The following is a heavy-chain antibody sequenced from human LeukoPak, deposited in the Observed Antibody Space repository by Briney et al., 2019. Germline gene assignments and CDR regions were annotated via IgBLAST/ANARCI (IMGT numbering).Heavy chain of an antibody. J-gene: IGHJ6*02. CDR2: ISISFSDDNT. V-gene: IGHV3-23*01. Sequence: GSLRLSCAASGFTFSSYAMSWVRQAPGKGLEWVSTISISFSDDNTYYAGSVKGRFTISRDNSKSTLYLQMNSVRADDTAVYYCARKLGANYYYGLDVWGQGTTVTVSS. D-gene: IGHD4-23*01. CDR3: ARKLGANYYYGLDV. CDR1: GFTFSSYA.